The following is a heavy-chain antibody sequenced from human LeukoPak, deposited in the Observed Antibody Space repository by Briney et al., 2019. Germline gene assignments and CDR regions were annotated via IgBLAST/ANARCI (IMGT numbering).Heavy chain of an antibody. Sequence: ASVKVSCKASGYTFTGYYMHWVRQAPGQGLEWMGRINPNSGGTNYAQKFRGRVTMTRDTSISTAYMELSRLRSDDTAVYYCARGQEWLLYYYYYYMDVWGKGTTVTVSS. CDR3: ARGQEWLLYYYYYYMDV. V-gene: IGHV1-2*06. CDR1: GYTFTGYY. J-gene: IGHJ6*03. D-gene: IGHD3-3*01. CDR2: INPNSGGT.